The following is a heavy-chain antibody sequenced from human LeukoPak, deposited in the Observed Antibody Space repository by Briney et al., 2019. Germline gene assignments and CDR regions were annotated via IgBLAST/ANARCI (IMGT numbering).Heavy chain of an antibody. CDR3: AKPARTDYADY. D-gene: IGHD1-14*01. V-gene: IGHV3-23*01. J-gene: IGHJ4*02. CDR2: ISGSGGST. CDR1: GFTLSNAW. Sequence: PGGSLRLSCAASGFTLSNAWMNWVRQAPGKGLEWVSAISGSGGSTYYADSVKGRFTISRDNSKNTLYLQMNSLRPEDTAVYYCAKPARTDYADYWGQGTLVTVSS.